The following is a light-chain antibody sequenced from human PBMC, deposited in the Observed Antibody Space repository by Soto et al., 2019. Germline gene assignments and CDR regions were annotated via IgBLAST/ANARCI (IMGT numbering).Light chain of an antibody. V-gene: IGKV3-20*01. Sequence: EIMLTQSPATLSLSPGERATLSCGASQNVANYLDWYQQKPGQAPRLLIYGASSRATGIPDRFSGSGSGTDFTLTISRLEPEDFAVYYCQQYGSSPLTFGGGTKVDI. CDR1: QNVANY. CDR2: GAS. CDR3: QQYGSSPLT. J-gene: IGKJ4*01.